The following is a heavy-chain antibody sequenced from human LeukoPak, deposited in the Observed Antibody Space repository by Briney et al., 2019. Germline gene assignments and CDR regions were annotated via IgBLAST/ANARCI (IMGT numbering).Heavy chain of an antibody. V-gene: IGHV4-39*07. Sequence: SETLSLTCTVSGGSISSSSYYWGWIRQPPGKGLEWIGSITYYNPSLKSRVTVSVDTSKNQFSLKLSSVTAADTAVYYCARELYYYDSSGYDYWGQGTLVTVSS. CDR3: ARELYYYDSSGYDY. CDR1: GGSISSSSYY. D-gene: IGHD3-22*01. J-gene: IGHJ4*02. CDR2: IT.